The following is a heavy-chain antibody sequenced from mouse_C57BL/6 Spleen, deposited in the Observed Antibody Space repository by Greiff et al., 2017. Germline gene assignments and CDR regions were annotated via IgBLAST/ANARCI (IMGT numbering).Heavy chain of an antibody. CDR2: INPNNGGT. Sequence: EVQLQQSGPELVKPGASVKISCKASGYTFTDYYMNWVKQSHGKSLEWIGDINPNNGGTSYNQKFKGKATLTVDKSSSTAYMELRSLTSEDSAVYYCATLTTGAMDYWGQGTSVTVSS. CDR3: ATLTTGAMDY. D-gene: IGHD1-1*01. J-gene: IGHJ4*01. V-gene: IGHV1-26*01. CDR1: GYTFTDYY.